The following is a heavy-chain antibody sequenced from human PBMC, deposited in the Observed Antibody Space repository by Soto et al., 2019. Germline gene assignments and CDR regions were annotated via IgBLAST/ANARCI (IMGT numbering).Heavy chain of an antibody. V-gene: IGHV1-18*01. CDR3: ATDDRYSSSWARFDY. CDR2: ISAYTGNT. J-gene: IGHJ4*02. D-gene: IGHD6-13*01. CDR1: GYTFTSYG. Sequence: QVQLVQSGAEVKKPGASVKVSCKASGYTFTSYGISWVRQAPGQGLERMGWISAYTGNTNYAQKLKGRVTMTTDTSTSTAYMELRSLRSDDTAVYYCATDDRYSSSWARFDYWGQGTLVTVSX.